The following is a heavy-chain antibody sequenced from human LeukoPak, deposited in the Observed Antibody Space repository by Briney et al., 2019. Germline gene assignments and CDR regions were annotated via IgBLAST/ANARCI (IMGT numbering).Heavy chain of an antibody. V-gene: IGHV3-48*04. Sequence: PGGSLRLSCAASGFTFSSYSMNWVRQAPGKGLEWVSYISSSSSTIYYADSVKGRFTISRDNAKNSLYLQMNSLRAEDTAIYYCAKDRGIGPSGGFDYWGQGTLVTVSS. J-gene: IGHJ4*02. D-gene: IGHD1-26*01. CDR3: AKDRGIGPSGGFDY. CDR1: GFTFSSYS. CDR2: ISSSSSTI.